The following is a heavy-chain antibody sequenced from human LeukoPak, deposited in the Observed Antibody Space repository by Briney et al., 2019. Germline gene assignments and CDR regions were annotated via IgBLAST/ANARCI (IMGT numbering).Heavy chain of an antibody. J-gene: IGHJ4*02. CDR3: ARGAYGSAQPFDY. Sequence: SETLSLTCTVSGGSISSGSYYWSWIRQPAGKGLEWIGRIYTSGSTSYNPSLKSRVTMSVDTSKNQFSLKLISVTAADTAVYYCARGAYGSAQPFDYWGQGTLVTVSS. CDR2: IYTSGST. CDR1: GGSISSGSYY. V-gene: IGHV4-61*02. D-gene: IGHD2-15*01.